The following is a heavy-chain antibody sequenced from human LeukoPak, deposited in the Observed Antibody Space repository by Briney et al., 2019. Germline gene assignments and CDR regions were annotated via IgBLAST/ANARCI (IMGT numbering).Heavy chain of an antibody. CDR1: GYSFSTYW. Sequence: GESLKISCKGSGYSFSTYWIAWVRQMPGKGLEWKEIIYPADSDTRYRPSFQGQVTSSAEMSITTAYLQWSSLKASDTAIYYCARGSTPMRGFCSGSSCTLFEYWGQGTLVTVSS. J-gene: IGHJ4*02. CDR2: IYPADSDT. CDR3: ARGSTPMRGFCSGSSCTLFEY. V-gene: IGHV5-51*01. D-gene: IGHD2-15*01.